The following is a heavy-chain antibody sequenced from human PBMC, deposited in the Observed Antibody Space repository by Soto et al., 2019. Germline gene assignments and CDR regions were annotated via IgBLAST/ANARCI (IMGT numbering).Heavy chain of an antibody. CDR2: IWYDGSTK. CDR1: GFTFSSYG. Sequence: QVQLVESGGGVVQPGRSLRLSCPASGFTFSSYGMHWVRQAPGKGLEWVAAIWYDGSTKYYADSVKGRFTISRDNSKNTLYLQMNSPRAEDTAVYYCARVAGRSSWYLLDFDYWGQGTLVTVSS. V-gene: IGHV3-33*01. J-gene: IGHJ4*02. CDR3: ARVAGRSSWYLLDFDY. D-gene: IGHD6-13*01.